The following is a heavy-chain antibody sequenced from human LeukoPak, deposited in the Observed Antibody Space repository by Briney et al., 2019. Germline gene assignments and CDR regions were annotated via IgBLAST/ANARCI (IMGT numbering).Heavy chain of an antibody. D-gene: IGHD4-17*01. Sequence: SETLSLTCTVCGGSISSGDYYWSWIRQPPGKGLEWIGYIYYSGSTYYNPSLKSRVTISVDTSKNQFSLKLSSVTAADTAVYYCARDSQDGYYYYGMDVWGQGTTVTVSS. CDR2: IYYSGST. J-gene: IGHJ6*02. CDR3: ARDSQDGYYYYGMDV. V-gene: IGHV4-30-4*01. CDR1: GGSISSGDYY.